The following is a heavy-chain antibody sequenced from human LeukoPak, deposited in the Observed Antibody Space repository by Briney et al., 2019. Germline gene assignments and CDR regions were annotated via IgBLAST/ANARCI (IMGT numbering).Heavy chain of an antibody. D-gene: IGHD2-2*01. CDR2: ISSSSSYM. J-gene: IGHJ4*02. CDR1: GFTFSSYS. Sequence: GGSLRLSCAASGFTFSSYSMNWVRQAPGKGLEWVSSISSSSSYMFYADSVKGRFTISRDNAKNSLYLQMNSLRAEDTAVYYCARDQVIVVVPIALGYWGQGTLVTVSS. V-gene: IGHV3-21*01. CDR3: ARDQVIVVVPIALGY.